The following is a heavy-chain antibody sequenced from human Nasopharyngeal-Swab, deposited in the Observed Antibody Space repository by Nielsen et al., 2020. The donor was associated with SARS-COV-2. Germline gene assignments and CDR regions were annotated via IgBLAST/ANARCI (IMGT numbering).Heavy chain of an antibody. CDR3: ATGVLVVVPAAMDV. J-gene: IGHJ6*02. V-gene: IGHV1-24*01. CDR2: FDPEDGET. CDR1: GYTLTELS. Sequence: ASVKVSCKASGYTLTELSIHWVLHAPGKGLEWMGGFDPEDGETIYAQKFQGRVTMTEDTSTDTAYMELSSLRSEDTAVYYCATGVLVVVPAAMDVWGQGTPVTVSS. D-gene: IGHD2-2*01.